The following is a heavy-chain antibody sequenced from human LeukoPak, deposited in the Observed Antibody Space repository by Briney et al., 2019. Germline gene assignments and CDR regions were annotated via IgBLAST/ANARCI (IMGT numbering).Heavy chain of an antibody. V-gene: IGHV4-59*01. Sequence: SETLSLTCTVSGGSISSYYWSWTRQPPGKGLEWIGYIYYSGSTNYNPPLKSRVTISVDTSKNQFSLKLSSVTAADTAVYYCARNLMITFGGVIVHGWFDPWGQGTLVTVSS. D-gene: IGHD3-16*02. CDR2: IYYSGST. CDR1: GGSISSYY. CDR3: ARNLMITFGGVIVHGWFDP. J-gene: IGHJ5*02.